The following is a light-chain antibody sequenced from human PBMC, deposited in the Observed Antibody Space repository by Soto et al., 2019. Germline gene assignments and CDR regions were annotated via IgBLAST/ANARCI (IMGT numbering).Light chain of an antibody. J-gene: IGKJ3*01. Sequence: DIQMTQSPSTLPTSVGDRVTITCRASQSISNWLAWYQQKPGKAPKLLIYKASTLKSGVPSRFSGSGSGTDFTLNISSLQPEELATYVCQQGYSFAFTFGPGTKVELK. CDR1: QSISNW. CDR2: KAS. CDR3: QQGYSFAFT. V-gene: IGKV1-5*03.